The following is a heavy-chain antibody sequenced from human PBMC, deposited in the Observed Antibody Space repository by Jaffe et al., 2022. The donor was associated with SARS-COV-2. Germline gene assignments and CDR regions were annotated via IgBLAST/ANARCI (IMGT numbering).Heavy chain of an antibody. CDR2: IYYSGST. V-gene: IGHV4-39*01. Sequence: QLQLQESGPGLVKPSETLSLTCTVSGGSISSSSYYWGWIRQPPGKGLEWIGSIYYSGSTYYNPSLKSRVTISVDTSKNQFSLKLSSVTAADTAVYYCARLGGGDQFYWGPYPDYWGQGTLVTVSS. CDR1: GGSISSSSYY. D-gene: IGHD3-16*01. J-gene: IGHJ4*02. CDR3: ARLGGGDQFYWGPYPDY.